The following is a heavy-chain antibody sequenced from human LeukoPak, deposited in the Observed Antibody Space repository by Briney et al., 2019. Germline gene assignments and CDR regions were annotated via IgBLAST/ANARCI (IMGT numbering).Heavy chain of an antibody. CDR1: GYTFTSYY. CDR3: ARGGGGYGDYTP. Sequence: ASVKVSCKASGYTFTSYYMHWVRQAPGQGLEWMGIINPSGGSTSYAQKFQGRVTVTRDTSTSTVYMELSSLRSGDTAVYYCARGGGGYGDYTPWGQGTLVTVSS. V-gene: IGHV1-46*01. D-gene: IGHD4-17*01. J-gene: IGHJ5*02. CDR2: INPSGGST.